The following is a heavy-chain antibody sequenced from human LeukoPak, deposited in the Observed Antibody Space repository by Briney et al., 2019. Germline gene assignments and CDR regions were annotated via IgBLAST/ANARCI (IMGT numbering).Heavy chain of an antibody. CDR3: ARRVRYCSGGSCYNHHGMDV. J-gene: IGHJ6*02. CDR1: GFTFSSYG. D-gene: IGHD2-15*01. V-gene: IGHV3-30*02. CDR2: IRYDGSNK. Sequence: GGSLRLSCAASGFTFSSYGMHWVRQAPGKGLEWVAFIRYDGSNKYYADSVRGRFTISRDNSKNTLYLQMNSLRAEDTAVYYCARRVRYCSGGSCYNHHGMDVWGQGTTVTVSS.